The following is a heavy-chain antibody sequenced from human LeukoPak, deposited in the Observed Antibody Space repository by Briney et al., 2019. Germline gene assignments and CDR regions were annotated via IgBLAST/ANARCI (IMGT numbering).Heavy chain of an antibody. V-gene: IGHV5-51*01. CDR2: IYPGDSDT. CDR1: GYRFTSYW. J-gene: IGHJ6*03. D-gene: IGHD4-17*01. Sequence: GESLKISCKGSGYRFTSYWIGWVRQKPGKGLEWMGIIYPGDSDTRYSPSFRGQVTISADKSISTAYLQWSSLKASDTAMYYCARQSRDYSYYYYMDVWGKGTTVTISS. CDR3: ARQSRDYSYYYYMDV.